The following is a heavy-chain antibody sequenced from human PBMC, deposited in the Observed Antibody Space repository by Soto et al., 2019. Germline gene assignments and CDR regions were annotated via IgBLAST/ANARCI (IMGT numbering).Heavy chain of an antibody. CDR2: INHSGST. CDR1: GGSFSGYY. J-gene: IGHJ4*02. Sequence: QVQLQQWGAGLLKPSETLSLTCAVYGGSFSGYYWSWIRQPPGKGLERIGEINHSGSTNYNPSLTSRVTISVDTSTNQFSLKLSSVTAADTAVYYCARVESGSWYRLDKIDYWGQGTLVTVSS. D-gene: IGHD6-13*01. V-gene: IGHV4-34*01. CDR3: ARVESGSWYRLDKIDY.